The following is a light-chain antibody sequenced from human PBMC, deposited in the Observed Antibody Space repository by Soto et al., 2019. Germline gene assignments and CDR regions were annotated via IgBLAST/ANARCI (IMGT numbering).Light chain of an antibody. J-gene: IGKJ1*01. Sequence: DIQITQGPSTLSASVGDRVTIPCRASQSISSWLAWYQQKPGKAPKLLIYDASSLDSGVPSRFSGSGSGTEFTLTISSLQPDDFETYDCQQYNSYTWTFGQGTQVDIK. CDR3: QQYNSYTWT. CDR1: QSISSW. CDR2: DAS. V-gene: IGKV1-5*01.